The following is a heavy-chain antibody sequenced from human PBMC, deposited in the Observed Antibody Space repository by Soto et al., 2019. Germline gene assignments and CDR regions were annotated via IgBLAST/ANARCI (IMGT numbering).Heavy chain of an antibody. CDR3: ARRLAPSVSALGY. Sequence: GGSLRLSCAATGFTFSNSWMSWVRQAPGKGLEWGGRIKSKTDGGTTDYAAPVKGRFTISRDDSKNTLYLQMNSLRTEDTGEYFYARRLAPSVSALGYWGQGALVTVSS. V-gene: IGHV3-15*01. J-gene: IGHJ4*02. CDR2: IKSKTDGGTT. D-gene: IGHD1-26*01. CDR1: GFTFSNSW.